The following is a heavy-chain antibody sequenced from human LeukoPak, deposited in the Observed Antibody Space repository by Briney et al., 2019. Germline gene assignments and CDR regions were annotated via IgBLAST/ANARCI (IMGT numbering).Heavy chain of an antibody. CDR2: ISSSSSYI. V-gene: IGHV3-21*01. CDR1: GFTFNSYS. D-gene: IGHD3-16*01. Sequence: KSGGSLRLSCAASGFTFNSYSMNWVRQAPGKGLEWVSSISSSSSYIYYADSVKGRFTISRDNAKNSLYLQMNSLRAEDTAVYYCARGVVARGDYWGQGTLVTVSS. J-gene: IGHJ4*02. CDR3: ARGVVARGDY.